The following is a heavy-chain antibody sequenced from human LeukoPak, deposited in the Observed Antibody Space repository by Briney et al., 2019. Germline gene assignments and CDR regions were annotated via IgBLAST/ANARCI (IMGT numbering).Heavy chain of an antibody. CDR1: GFTFSNYW. CDR2: IKQDGSEI. J-gene: IGHJ4*02. Sequence: GGSLRLSCAASGFTFSNYWMSWVRQAPGKGLEWVANIKQDGSEIYYVDSVKGRFIISRDNAKNSLYLQMNSLRAEDTAVYYCARDGTIFGVVIIPHDYWGQGTLVTVSS. D-gene: IGHD3-3*01. CDR3: ARDGTIFGVVIIPHDY. V-gene: IGHV3-7*01.